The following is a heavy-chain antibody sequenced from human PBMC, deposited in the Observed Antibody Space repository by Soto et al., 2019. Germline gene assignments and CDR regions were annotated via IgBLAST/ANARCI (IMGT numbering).Heavy chain of an antibody. J-gene: IGHJ6*02. Sequence: PGGSLRLSCTASGFTFGDYAMSWFRQAPGKGLEWVGFIRSKAYGGTTEYAASVKGRFTISRDDSKSIAYLQMNSLKTEDTAVYYCTRVALTHYYYYGMDVWGQGTTVTVSS. V-gene: IGHV3-49*03. CDR3: TRVALTHYYYYGMDV. D-gene: IGHD7-27*01. CDR2: IRSKAYGGTT. CDR1: GFTFGDYA.